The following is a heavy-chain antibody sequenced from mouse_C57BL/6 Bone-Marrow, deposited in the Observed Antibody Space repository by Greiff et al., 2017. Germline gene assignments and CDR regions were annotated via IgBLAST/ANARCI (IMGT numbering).Heavy chain of an antibody. V-gene: IGHV10-1*01. CDR3: VRQAATEALDY. J-gene: IGHJ4*01. CDR1: GFSFNTYA. Sequence: EVQRVESGGGLVQPKGSLKLSCAASGFSFNTYAMNWVRQAPGKGLEWVARIRSKSNNYATNYADSVNDRFTISREDSESRLYLQMNNLKAEDTAVYYCVRQAATEALDYWGQGTSVTVSS. D-gene: IGHD1-1*01. CDR2: IRSKSNNYAT.